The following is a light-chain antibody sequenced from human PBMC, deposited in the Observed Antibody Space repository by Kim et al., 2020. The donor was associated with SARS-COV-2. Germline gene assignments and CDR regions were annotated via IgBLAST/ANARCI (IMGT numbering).Light chain of an antibody. CDR3: QVRDSSSDHLVV. Sequence: SYELTQPPSVSVAPGKTARITCGGNNIGSKSVHWYQQKPGQAPVLVIYYDSDRPSGIPERFSGSNSGNTATLTISRVEAGDEADYYFQVRDSSSDHLVVF. CDR2: YDS. CDR1: NIGSKS. V-gene: IGLV3-21*04. J-gene: IGLJ2*01.